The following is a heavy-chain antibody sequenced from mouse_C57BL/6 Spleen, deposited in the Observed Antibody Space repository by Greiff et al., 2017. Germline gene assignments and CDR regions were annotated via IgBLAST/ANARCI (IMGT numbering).Heavy chain of an antibody. V-gene: IGHV1-26*01. Sequence: EVQLQQSGPELVKPGASVKISCKASGYTFTDYYMNWVKQSHGKSLEWIGDINPNNGGTSYNQKFKGKATLTVDKSSSTAYMELRSLTSEDSAVYYCARSLYSNYGRNYWGQGTTLTVSS. J-gene: IGHJ2*01. CDR3: ARSLYSNYGRNY. CDR1: GYTFTDYY. CDR2: INPNNGGT. D-gene: IGHD2-5*01.